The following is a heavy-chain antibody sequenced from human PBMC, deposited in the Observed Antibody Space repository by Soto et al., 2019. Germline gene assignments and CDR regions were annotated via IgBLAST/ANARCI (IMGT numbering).Heavy chain of an antibody. CDR3: ARDPSKYSYGYTC. J-gene: IGHJ4*02. Sequence: KPXETLSLTGTVSGDCVTSGNYYWSWIRQPPGKGLEWIGYIYYSGSTNYNPSLKSRVTISVDTSKNQFSLKLSSVTAADTAVYYCARDPSKYSYGYTCRGQGPLVVVSS. CDR1: GDCVTSGNYY. CDR2: IYYSGST. V-gene: IGHV4-61*01. D-gene: IGHD5-18*01.